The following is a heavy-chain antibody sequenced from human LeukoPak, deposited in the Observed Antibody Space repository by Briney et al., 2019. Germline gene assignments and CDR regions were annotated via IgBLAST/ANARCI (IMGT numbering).Heavy chain of an antibody. J-gene: IGHJ4*02. D-gene: IGHD6-19*01. CDR2: IIPILGIA. CDR3: ARDRTPHGAVAGRDFDY. V-gene: IGHV1-69*04. CDR1: GGTFSSYA. Sequence: ASVKVSCKASGGTFSSYAISWVRQAPGQGLEWMGRIIPILGIANYAQKLQGRVTMTTDTSTSTAYMELRSLRSDDTAVYYCARDRTPHGAVAGRDFDYWGQGTLVTVSS.